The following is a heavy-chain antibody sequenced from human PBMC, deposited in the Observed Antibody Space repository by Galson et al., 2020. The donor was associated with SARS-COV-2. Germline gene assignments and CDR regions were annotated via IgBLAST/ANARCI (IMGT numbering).Heavy chain of an antibody. CDR2: IYYSGST. Sequence: SETLSLTCTVSGGSISSGGYYWSWIRQHPGKGLEWIGYIYYSGSTYYNPSLKSRVTISVDTSKNQFSLKLSSVTAADTAVYYCARERNYYGSGSYYPNYYYYGMDVWGQGTTVTVSS. V-gene: IGHV4-31*03. J-gene: IGHJ6*02. CDR1: GGSISSGGYY. D-gene: IGHD3-10*01. CDR3: ARERNYYGSGSYYPNYYYYGMDV.